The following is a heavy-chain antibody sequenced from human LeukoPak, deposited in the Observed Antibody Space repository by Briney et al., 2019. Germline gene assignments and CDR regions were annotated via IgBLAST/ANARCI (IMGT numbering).Heavy chain of an antibody. V-gene: IGHV3-23*01. CDR3: GCSVGGYTRFDF. Sequence: GGSLRLSCAASGFTFSSHAMTWVRQVPGKGLEWVSAISGSGGSTYYADSVKGRFTISRDNSKNTLYLQMDSLRAEDTAVYYCGCSVGGYTRFDFWGQETLVTVSS. D-gene: IGHD2-15*01. J-gene: IGHJ4*02. CDR1: GFTFSSHA. CDR2: ISGSGGST.